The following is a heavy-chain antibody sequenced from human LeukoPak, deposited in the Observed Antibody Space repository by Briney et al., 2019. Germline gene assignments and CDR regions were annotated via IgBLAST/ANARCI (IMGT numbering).Heavy chain of an antibody. CDR3: AKDWYPGTTVTTTHWFDP. V-gene: IGHV3-23*01. CDR2: ISGSGGST. D-gene: IGHD4-17*01. Sequence: GGSLRLSCAASGFTFSSNTMNWVRQAPGEGLEWVSVISGSGGSTYYADSVKGRFTISRANSKNTLYLQMNSLRAEDTAVYYCAKDWYPGTTVTTTHWFDPWGQGTLVTVSS. J-gene: IGHJ5*02. CDR1: GFTFSSNT.